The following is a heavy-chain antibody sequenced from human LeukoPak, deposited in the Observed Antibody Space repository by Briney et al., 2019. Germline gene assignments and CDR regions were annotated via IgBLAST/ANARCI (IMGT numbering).Heavy chain of an antibody. CDR1: GFTFSSYS. D-gene: IGHD6-13*01. CDR2: ISNDANFI. J-gene: IGHJ1*01. V-gene: IGHV3-21*01. Sequence: GGSLRLSCAASGFTFSSYSMNWVRQAPRKGLEWVSSISNDANFIYYADSLKGRFTVSRDNARNSLYLQMNSLAVEDTAVYYCTTPAAGPRAEYSQYWGQGTLVTVSS. CDR3: TTPAAGPRAEYSQY.